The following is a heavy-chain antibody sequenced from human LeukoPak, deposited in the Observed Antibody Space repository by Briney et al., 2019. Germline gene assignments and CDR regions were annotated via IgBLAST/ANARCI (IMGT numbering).Heavy chain of an antibody. CDR3: ARDISGTPASSLWFDP. CDR2: TGSRGDNT. J-gene: IGHJ5*02. V-gene: IGHV3-23*01. Sequence: GGSLRLSCLASGFDFSNYAMSWVRQAPGKGLEWVSGTGSRGDNTYYADSVKGRFTISRDNSKNTLYLQMNSLRAEDTAVYYCARDISGTPASSLWFDPWGQGTLVTVSS. D-gene: IGHD2-2*01. CDR1: GFDFSNYA.